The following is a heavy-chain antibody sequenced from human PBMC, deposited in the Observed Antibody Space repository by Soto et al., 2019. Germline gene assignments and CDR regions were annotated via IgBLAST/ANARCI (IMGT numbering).Heavy chain of an antibody. CDR2: IDPSDSYT. J-gene: IGHJ6*02. V-gene: IGHV5-10-1*01. CDR1: GESFSRYW. CDR3: ARLGHGSGSYTHYYGMDV. D-gene: IGHD3-10*01. Sequence: AALQISEKGRGESFSRYWISWFRQMTRKGLEWMGRIDPSDSYTNYSPSFQGHVTISADKSISTAYLQWSSLKASDTAMYYCARLGHGSGSYTHYYGMDVWGQGTTVTVSS.